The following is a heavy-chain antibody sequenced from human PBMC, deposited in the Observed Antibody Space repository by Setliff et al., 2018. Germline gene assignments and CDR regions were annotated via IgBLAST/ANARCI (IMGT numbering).Heavy chain of an antibody. J-gene: IGHJ6*03. V-gene: IGHV4-61*09. CDR3: ARMSGFLYMDV. CDR1: GGSLSSYNY. Sequence: SETLSLTCTVSGGSLSSYNYWSWIRQPAGKGLEWIVQIYTDGSTNYNPSLKSRVTISVDKSKNQFSLKLSSVTAADTAVYYCARMSGFLYMDVWGKGTTVTVSS. CDR2: IYTDGST. D-gene: IGHD3-3*01.